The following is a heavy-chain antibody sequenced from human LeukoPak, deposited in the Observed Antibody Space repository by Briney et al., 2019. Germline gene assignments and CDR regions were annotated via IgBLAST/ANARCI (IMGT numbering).Heavy chain of an antibody. V-gene: IGHV4-61*01. CDR3: ARDSVVGPDY. CDR2: IYYSGST. D-gene: IGHD6-19*01. CDR1: GGSVSSGSYY. Sequence: SETLSLTCTVSGGSVSSGSYYWSWIRQPPGKGLEWIGYIYYSGSTNYNPSLKSRVTISVDTSKNQFSLKLSSVTAADTAVYYCARDSVVGPDYWGQGTLVTVSS. J-gene: IGHJ4*02.